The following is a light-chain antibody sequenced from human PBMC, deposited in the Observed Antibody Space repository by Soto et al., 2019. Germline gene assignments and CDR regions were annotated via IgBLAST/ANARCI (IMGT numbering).Light chain of an antibody. CDR3: QQFDTSPYT. CDR2: GAS. J-gene: IGKJ2*01. V-gene: IGKV3-20*01. Sequence: EVVLTQSPGTLSFPPGERATLSCRASQSVSTYLVWYQQKPGQAPRLLIYGASSRASGIPDRFSGSGSGTDFTLTINRLGPEDAAVYYCQQFDTSPYTFGQGTKLEI. CDR1: QSVSTY.